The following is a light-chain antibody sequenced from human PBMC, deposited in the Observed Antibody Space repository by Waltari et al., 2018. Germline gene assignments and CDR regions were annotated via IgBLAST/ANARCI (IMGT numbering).Light chain of an antibody. Sequence: EIVLTQSPGPLSLSPGARVALPCRASQSVSINFLAWYQQKPGQAPRLLVHGASRRASGIPVRFSAGGSGTDFTLTISRLEPEDSGVYFCQYFGGAPLTFGGGAKVEIK. CDR2: GAS. J-gene: IGKJ4*01. CDR3: QYFGGAPLT. V-gene: IGKV3-20*01. CDR1: QSVSINF.